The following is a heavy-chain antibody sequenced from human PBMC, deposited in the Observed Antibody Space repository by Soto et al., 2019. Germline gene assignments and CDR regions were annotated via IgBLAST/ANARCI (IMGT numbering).Heavy chain of an antibody. CDR1: GGSISTGGYY. J-gene: IGHJ3*02. V-gene: IGHV4-31*03. CDR2: IYHSGMT. Sequence: QVQLQESGPGLVKPSQTLSLTCTVSGGSISTGGYYWSWIRQHPGRGLEWIGYIYHSGMTFSNTSLQGRVAISIDTSENQFSLKLSSVTAADTAGYYCATVRWELHDAFDIWGHGTMVSVSS. CDR3: ATVRWELHDAFDI. D-gene: IGHD1-7*01.